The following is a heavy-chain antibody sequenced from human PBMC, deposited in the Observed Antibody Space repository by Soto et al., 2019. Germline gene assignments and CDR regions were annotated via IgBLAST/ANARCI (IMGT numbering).Heavy chain of an antibody. CDR2: FDPEDGET. J-gene: IGHJ4*02. CDR1: GYTLTELS. D-gene: IGHD3-3*01. V-gene: IGHV1-24*01. CDR3: ATNPRIRMPEIEWIVTDY. Sequence: ASVKVSCKVSGYTLTELSMHWVRQAPGKGLEWMGGFDPEDGETIYAQKFQGRVTMTEETSTDTAYMELSSLRSEDTAVYYCATNPRIRMPEIEWIVTDYWGQGTLVTVSS.